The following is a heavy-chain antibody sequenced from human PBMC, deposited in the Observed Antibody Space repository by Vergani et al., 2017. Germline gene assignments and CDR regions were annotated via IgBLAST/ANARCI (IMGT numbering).Heavy chain of an antibody. V-gene: IGHV3-9*03. CDR3: TKDDCSGGNMDYCCGMDV. J-gene: IGHJ6*02. Sequence: EVQLVESGGGLVQPGRSLRLSCAASGFTFDDYAMQWVRQAPGKGLEWVAGICWDRGSIGYADSVKGRFTISRDNTKNSLYLQMNSLRAEDMAMYYCTKDDCSGGNMDYCCGMDVWGQGTTVTVSS. D-gene: IGHD2-15*01. CDR2: ICWDRGSI. CDR1: GFTFDDYA.